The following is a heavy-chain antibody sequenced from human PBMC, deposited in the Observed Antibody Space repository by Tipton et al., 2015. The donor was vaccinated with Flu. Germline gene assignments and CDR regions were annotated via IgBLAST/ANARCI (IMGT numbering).Heavy chain of an antibody. V-gene: IGHV4-61*02. CDR1: GGSISSGSYY. D-gene: IGHD6-13*01. J-gene: IGHJ6*02. CDR2: IYTSGST. CDR3: ARYSSSWSHYGMDV. Sequence: TLSLTCTVSGGSISSGSYYWSWIRQPAGKGLEWIGRIYTSGSTNYNPSLKSRVTMSVDTSKNQFSLKLSSVTAADTAVYYCARYSSSWSHYGMDVWGQGTTVTVSS.